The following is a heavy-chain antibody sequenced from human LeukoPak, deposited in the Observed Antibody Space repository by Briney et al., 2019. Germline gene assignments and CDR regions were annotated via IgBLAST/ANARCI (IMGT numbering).Heavy chain of an antibody. CDR2: IQYDGRIK. J-gene: IGHJ3*02. CDR1: GFTFSTYA. CDR3: AKEGGSPNDAFDI. D-gene: IGHD2-15*01. Sequence: GGSLRFSCAASGFTFSTYAMHRLRPAPGNGLGGGAFIQYDGRIKHYADSAKGRFTISRDNSKNTLYLQMNNLRPEDTAVYYCAKEGGSPNDAFDIWGQGTMVTVSS. V-gene: IGHV3-30*02.